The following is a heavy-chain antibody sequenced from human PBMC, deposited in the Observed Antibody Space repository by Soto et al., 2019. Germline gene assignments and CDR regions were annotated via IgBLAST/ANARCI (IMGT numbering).Heavy chain of an antibody. D-gene: IGHD6-6*01. Sequence: EVQLVESGGGLVQPGGSLRLSCAASGFIVSSNYMSWVRQAPGKGLEWVSVIYSGGSTYYADSVKGRFTISRHNSKNTLYLQMNSLRAEDTAVYYCARETPEPIGSSYYYYYYYMDVWGKGTTVTVSS. V-gene: IGHV3-53*04. CDR1: GFIVSSNY. CDR3: ARETPEPIGSSYYYYYYYMDV. CDR2: IYSGGST. J-gene: IGHJ6*03.